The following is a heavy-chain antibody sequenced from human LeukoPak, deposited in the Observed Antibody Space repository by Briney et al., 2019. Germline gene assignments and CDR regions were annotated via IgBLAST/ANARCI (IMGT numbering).Heavy chain of an antibody. V-gene: IGHV4-39*01. Sequence: SETLSLTCSVSGDSVSRSDSYWDWIRQPPGKGLEWIGTIYYSGRTYYSSSLKSRGTRSVDPSNNQSPLPLRSVTAADTAVYYCARRRYYDGSGYLEWGQGTLLSVSS. J-gene: IGHJ1*01. D-gene: IGHD3-22*01. CDR3: ARRRYYDGSGYLE. CDR2: IYYSGRT. CDR1: GDSVSRSDSY.